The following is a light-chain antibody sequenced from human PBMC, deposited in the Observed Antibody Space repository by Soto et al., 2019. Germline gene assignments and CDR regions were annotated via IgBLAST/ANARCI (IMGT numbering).Light chain of an antibody. CDR2: GAS. CDR3: HQYTNWPPFN. V-gene: IGKV3-15*01. CDR1: QSVSSN. Sequence: EIVMTQSPATLSVSPGERATLSCRASQSVSSNLDWYQQKPGQAPGLLIYGASTRATGIRARFSGSGCGTEFTLTNSSRQSEDFEVYYCHQYTNWPPFNFGGGTKGEI. J-gene: IGKJ4*01.